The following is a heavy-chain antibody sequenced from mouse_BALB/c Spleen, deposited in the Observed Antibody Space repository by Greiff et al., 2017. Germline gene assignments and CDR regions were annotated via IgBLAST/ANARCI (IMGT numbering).Heavy chain of an antibody. J-gene: IGHJ3*01. D-gene: IGHD2-4*01. CDR2: ISSGSSTI. V-gene: IGHV5-17*02. Sequence: DVMLVESGGGLVQPGGSRKLSCAASGFTFSSFGMHWVRQAPEKGLEWVAYISSGSSTIYYADTVKGRFTISRDNPKNTLFLQMTSLRSEDTAMYYCARGLRFAYWGQGTLVTVSA. CDR1: GFTFSSFG. CDR3: ARGLRFAY.